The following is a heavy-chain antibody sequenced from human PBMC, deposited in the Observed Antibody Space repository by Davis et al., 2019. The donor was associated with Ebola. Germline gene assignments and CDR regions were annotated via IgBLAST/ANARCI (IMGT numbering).Heavy chain of an antibody. CDR3: ARGDATTLYYDTGHDY. D-gene: IGHD3-22*01. CDR2: TSGGGST. CDR1: GFTVSSNY. J-gene: IGHJ4*02. V-gene: IGHV3-53*01. Sequence: GESLKISCAASGFTVSSNYMSWVRQAPGKGLEWVSTITSGGGSTYYADSVRGRFTISRDNSRDTLFLRMIGLRADDTALYYCARGDATTLYYDTGHDYWGQGTLVTVSS.